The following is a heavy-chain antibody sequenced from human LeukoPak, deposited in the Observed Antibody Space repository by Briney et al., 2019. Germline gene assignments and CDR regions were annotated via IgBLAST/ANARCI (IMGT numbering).Heavy chain of an antibody. Sequence: PSETLSLTCTVSGGSISSYYWSWIRQPPGKGLEWIGYIYYSGSTNYNPSLKSRVTISVDTSKNQFSLKLSSVTAADTAVYFCARTTEGGYTYDYFYYYYMDVWGKGTTVTISS. CDR3: ARTTEGGYTYDYFYYYYMDV. V-gene: IGHV4-59*01. D-gene: IGHD5-18*01. CDR1: GGSISSYY. J-gene: IGHJ6*03. CDR2: IYYSGST.